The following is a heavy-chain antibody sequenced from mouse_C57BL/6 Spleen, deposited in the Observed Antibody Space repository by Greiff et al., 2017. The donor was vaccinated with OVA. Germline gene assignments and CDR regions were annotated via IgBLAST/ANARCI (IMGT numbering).Heavy chain of an antibody. CDR1: GYTFTEYT. D-gene: IGHD2-2*01. CDR3: ARHEARGYGYDEGYYFDY. J-gene: IGHJ2*01. CDR2: FYPGSGSI. V-gene: IGHV1-62-2*01. Sequence: QVQLKESGAELVKPGASVKLSCKASGYTFTEYTIHWVKQRSGQGLEWIGWFYPGSGSIKYNEKFKDKATLTADKSSSTVYMELSRLTSEDSAVYFCARHEARGYGYDEGYYFDYWGQGTTLTVSS.